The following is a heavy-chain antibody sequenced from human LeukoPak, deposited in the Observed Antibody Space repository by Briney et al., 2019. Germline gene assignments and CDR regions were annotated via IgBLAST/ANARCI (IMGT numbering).Heavy chain of an antibody. CDR2: IYYSGST. J-gene: IGHJ3*02. D-gene: IGHD1-26*01. Sequence: SETLTLTCTVSGGSISSYYWSWIRQPPGKGLEWIGYIYYSGSTNYNPSLKSRVTISVDTSKNQFSLKLSSVTAADTAVYYCARSDSGSYHRAFDIWGQGTMVTVYS. CDR3: ARSDSGSYHRAFDI. CDR1: GGSISSYY. V-gene: IGHV4-59*01.